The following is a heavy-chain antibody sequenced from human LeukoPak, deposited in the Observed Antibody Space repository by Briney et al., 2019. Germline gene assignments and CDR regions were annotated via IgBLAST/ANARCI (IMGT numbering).Heavy chain of an antibody. J-gene: IGHJ4*02. CDR2: IRGSGGST. D-gene: IGHD6-13*01. CDR3: AKIAIAAAGTKLLIFDY. Sequence: GGSLRLSCAASGFTFSSYAMSWVRQAPGKGLECVSAIRGSGGSTYYADSVKGRFAISRDNSKNTLYLQMNSLRAEDTAVYYCAKIAIAAAGTKLLIFDYWGQGTLVTVSS. V-gene: IGHV3-23*01. CDR1: GFTFSSYA.